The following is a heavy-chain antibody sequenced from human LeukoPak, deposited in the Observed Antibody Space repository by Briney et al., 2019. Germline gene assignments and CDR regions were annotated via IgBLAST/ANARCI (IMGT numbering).Heavy chain of an antibody. CDR3: ARGLIEIGTTFDY. V-gene: IGHV3-11*04. Sequence: GGSLRLSCAASGFTLSDYSMTWIRQAPGKGLEWVSYMSRSGSSMYYADSVKGRFTISRDNAKNSVYLQMNSLGAEDTAVYYCARGLIEIGTTFDYWGQGTLVTVSS. J-gene: IGHJ4*02. CDR2: MSRSGSSM. CDR1: GFTLSDYS. D-gene: IGHD1-7*01.